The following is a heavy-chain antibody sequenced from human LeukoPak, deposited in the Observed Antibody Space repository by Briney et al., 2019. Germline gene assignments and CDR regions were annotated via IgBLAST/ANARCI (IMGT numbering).Heavy chain of an antibody. CDR1: GGTFSSYA. V-gene: IGHV1-69*04. Sequence: ASVKVSCKASGGTFSSYAISWVRQAPGQGLEWMGRIIPILGMANYAQKFQGRVTITADESTSTAYMELSSLRSEDTAVYYCAREEIGGAAGFYFDYWGQGTLVTVSS. CDR2: IIPILGMA. CDR3: AREEIGGAAGFYFDY. J-gene: IGHJ4*02. D-gene: IGHD6-13*01.